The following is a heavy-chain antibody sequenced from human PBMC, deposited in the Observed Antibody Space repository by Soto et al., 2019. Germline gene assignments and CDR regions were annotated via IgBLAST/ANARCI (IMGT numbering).Heavy chain of an antibody. D-gene: IGHD2-15*01. CDR3: ARDTEEEDRLDY. Sequence: SETLSLTCTVSGGSISDYYWSWIRQPPGKGLEWIGYIYYSGNTNYNPSLKSRVTMSVDTSRSQFSLKVSSVTAADTAVYYCARDTEEEDRLDYWGQGILVTVSS. J-gene: IGHJ4*02. CDR2: IYYSGNT. CDR1: GGSISDYY. V-gene: IGHV4-59*12.